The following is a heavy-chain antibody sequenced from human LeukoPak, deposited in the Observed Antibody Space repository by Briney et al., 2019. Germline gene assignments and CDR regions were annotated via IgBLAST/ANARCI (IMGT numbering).Heavy chain of an antibody. D-gene: IGHD3-22*01. CDR3: ARGRGYYYDSSGYYGLRAFDI. Sequence: PSETLSLTCAVYGGSFSDYYWSWIRQPPGKGLEWIGEINHSGSTNYNPSLKSRVTISVDTSKNQFSLKLSSVTAADTAVYYCARGRGYYYDSSGYYGLRAFDIWGQGTMVTVSS. CDR2: INHSGST. J-gene: IGHJ3*02. CDR1: GGSFSDYY. V-gene: IGHV4-34*01.